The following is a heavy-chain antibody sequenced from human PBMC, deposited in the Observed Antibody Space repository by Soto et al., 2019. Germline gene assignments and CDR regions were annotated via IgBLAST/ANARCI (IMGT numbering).Heavy chain of an antibody. CDR2: IDTRGGST. V-gene: IGHV1-46*01. Sequence: QAQLVQSGAEVKKPGASANISCKASGYTFTRYNIHWVRQAPGQGLEWMGIIDTRGGSTDYTQRFQGRVTMTRETSTSTVYMHLSSLGSEDTAIYYCARDLPRDLVRGSFDIWGQGTMVTVSS. CDR3: ARDLPRDLVRGSFDI. J-gene: IGHJ3*02. CDR1: GYTFTRYN. D-gene: IGHD3-10*01.